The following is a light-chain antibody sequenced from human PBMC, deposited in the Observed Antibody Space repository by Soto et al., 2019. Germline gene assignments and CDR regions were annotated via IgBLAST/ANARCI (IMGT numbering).Light chain of an antibody. V-gene: IGLV2-23*02. CDR1: SSDVGRYNL. J-gene: IGLJ2*01. Sequence: QSALTQPASVSGSPGQSITISCTGTSSDVGRYNLVSWYQQHPGKAPKLMIYEVSKRPSGVSNRFSGSKSGNTASLTSSGLQAEDEADYYCCSYAGRHVVFGGGTQRTV. CDR3: CSYAGRHVV. CDR2: EVS.